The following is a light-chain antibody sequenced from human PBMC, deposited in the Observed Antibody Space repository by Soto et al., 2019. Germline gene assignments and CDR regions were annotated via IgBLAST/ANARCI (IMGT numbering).Light chain of an antibody. CDR1: QSVSSSY. Sequence: ENVLTQSAGTLSLSPGERATLSCRAIQSVSSSYLAWYQHKPGQAPRLLIYGASSRAAGIPDRFSGSGSGADFTLTISRLEPEDFAVYYCHQYGISPPVTFGQGTRLEIK. CDR2: GAS. V-gene: IGKV3-20*01. CDR3: HQYGISPPVT. J-gene: IGKJ5*01.